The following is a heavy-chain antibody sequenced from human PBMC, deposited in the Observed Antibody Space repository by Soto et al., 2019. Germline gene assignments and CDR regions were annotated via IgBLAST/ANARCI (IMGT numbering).Heavy chain of an antibody. CDR1: GGTFSSYT. Sequence: QVQLVQSGAEVKKPGSSVKVSCKASGGTFSSYTISWVRQAPGQGLEWMGRIIPILGIANYAQKFQGRVTITADKSTSTDYMELSSLRSDDTSVYYCARAYGSGSYYHYYYYGMDVFGQGTKVTVSS. CDR3: ARAYGSGSYYHYYYYGMDV. J-gene: IGHJ6*02. D-gene: IGHD3-10*01. CDR2: IIPILGIA. V-gene: IGHV1-69*02.